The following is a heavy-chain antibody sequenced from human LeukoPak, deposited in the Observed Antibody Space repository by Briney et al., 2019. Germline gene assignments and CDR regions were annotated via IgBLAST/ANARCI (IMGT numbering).Heavy chain of an antibody. Sequence: ASVKVSCKTSGYIFTNYHMHWVRQAPGQGLEWVGIINPRTGSTTYAQVLRGRVTMTRDTSSNTVYMEMSSLRSEDTAVYYCARVGRDYCSGGSCPNDYWGQGTLVTVSS. D-gene: IGHD2-15*01. J-gene: IGHJ4*02. CDR1: GYIFTNYH. CDR2: INPRTGST. CDR3: ARVGRDYCSGGSCPNDY. V-gene: IGHV1-46*04.